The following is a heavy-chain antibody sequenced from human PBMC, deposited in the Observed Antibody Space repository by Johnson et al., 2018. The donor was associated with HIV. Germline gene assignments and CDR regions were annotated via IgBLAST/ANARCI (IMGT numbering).Heavy chain of an antibody. CDR3: ARDREYGLAWGWALDI. CDR1: GFTFNIYG. Sequence: VQLVESGGGVVQPGRSLRLSCAASGFTFNIYGMHWVRQAPGKGLEWVATISYDGSNKYYADSVKGRFTISRDNSKNTLYLQMNSLRAEDTAVYYCARDREYGLAWGWALDIWGQGTMVTVSS. V-gene: IGHV3-30*03. J-gene: IGHJ3*02. CDR2: ISYDGSNK. D-gene: IGHD6-19*01.